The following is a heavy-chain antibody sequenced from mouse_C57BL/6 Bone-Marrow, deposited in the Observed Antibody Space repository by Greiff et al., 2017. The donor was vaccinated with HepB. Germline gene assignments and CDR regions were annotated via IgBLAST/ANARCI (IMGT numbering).Heavy chain of an antibody. D-gene: IGHD3-2*02. CDR3: ARDLTAQEGFAY. Sequence: VQLKESGPGLVKPSQTVFLTCTVTGISITTGNYRWSWLRQFPGNKLEWIGYIYYSGTITYNPSLTSRTTITRDTPKNQFFLEMNSLTAEDTATYYCARDLTAQEGFAYWGQGTLVTVSA. J-gene: IGHJ3*01. CDR1: GISITTGNYR. V-gene: IGHV3-5*01. CDR2: IYYSGTI.